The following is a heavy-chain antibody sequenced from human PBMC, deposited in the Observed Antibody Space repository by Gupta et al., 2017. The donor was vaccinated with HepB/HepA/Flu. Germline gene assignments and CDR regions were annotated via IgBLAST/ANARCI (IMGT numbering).Heavy chain of an antibody. D-gene: IGHD2-2*02. CDR1: GGTFRHPA. V-gene: IGHV1-69*01. J-gene: IGHJ3*02. CDR3: ALDEYYCTDASCYISGVFDI. Sequence: QVQLVQSGAAVTNPGSSVQVSCKTSGGTFRHPAVSWVRQAPGQGLEWMGGNIPIFGTVYHAQKFQGRVTITADESTGTAYMELSSLRSEDTAVYYCALDEYYCTDASCYISGVFDIWGQGTSVTVST. CDR2: NIPIFGTV.